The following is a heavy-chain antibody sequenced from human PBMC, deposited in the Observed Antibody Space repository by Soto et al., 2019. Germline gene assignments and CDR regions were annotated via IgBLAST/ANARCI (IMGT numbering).Heavy chain of an antibody. CDR2: ISAYTGNT. J-gene: IGHJ3*02. Sequence: GQLVQSGAEVKKPGASVKVSCKASGYTFTTFGISWVRQSPGQGLEWMGWISAYTGNTNYAPKLQGRVTMTTDTSTNTAYMEFRSLRSDDTAVYYCARVLGYSSSGWRHSALDIWGQGTTVTVSS. D-gene: IGHD6-13*01. V-gene: IGHV1-18*01. CDR1: GYTFTTFG. CDR3: ARVLGYSSSGWRHSALDI.